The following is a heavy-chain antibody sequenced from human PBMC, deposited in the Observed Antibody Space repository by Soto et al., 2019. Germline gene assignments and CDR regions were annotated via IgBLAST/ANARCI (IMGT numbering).Heavy chain of an antibody. CDR1: GGTFSSYT. V-gene: IGHV1-69*13. D-gene: IGHD5-12*01. CDR3: ARGGGGYSFGAVY. J-gene: IGHJ4*02. Sequence: GASVKVSCKASGGTFSSYTISWVRQAPGQGLEWMGGIIPKLGSANYAQNFQGRVTVTADESTNTVYMELRSLRSDDTAVYYCARGGGGYSFGAVYSGQGTPVIVSS. CDR2: IIPKLGSA.